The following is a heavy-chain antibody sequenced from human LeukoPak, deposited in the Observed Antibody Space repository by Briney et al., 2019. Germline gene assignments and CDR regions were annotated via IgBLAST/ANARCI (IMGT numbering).Heavy chain of an antibody. CDR1: GFTFSTFA. CDR2: IFPSGGEI. D-gene: IGHD2-2*01. Sequence: GGSLRLSCAASGFTFSTFAMIWVPQPPGKGREWGSSIFPSGGEIHYADSARGRFTISRDNSKRTLSPQMNSRRAEDTAVYYCAVLTYQLLDYYFDYWGQGTLVTVSS. V-gene: IGHV3-23*01. J-gene: IGHJ4*02. CDR3: AVLTYQLLDYYFDY.